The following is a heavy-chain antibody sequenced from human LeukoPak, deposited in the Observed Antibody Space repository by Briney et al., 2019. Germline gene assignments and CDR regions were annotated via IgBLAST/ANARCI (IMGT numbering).Heavy chain of an antibody. J-gene: IGHJ4*02. Sequence: GGSLRLSCAVSGCTFSDFDMTWVRQAPGQGLEWVSIISGDGTYYADSVKGRFTIFRDNSKNTLYLQLNSLRAEDTAMYYCAKANINGGNCRTIDCYPFAYWGRGTLVTVSS. V-gene: IGHV3-23*01. CDR3: AKANINGGNCRTIDCYPFAY. CDR2: ISGDGT. D-gene: IGHD2-21*02. CDR1: GCTFSDFD.